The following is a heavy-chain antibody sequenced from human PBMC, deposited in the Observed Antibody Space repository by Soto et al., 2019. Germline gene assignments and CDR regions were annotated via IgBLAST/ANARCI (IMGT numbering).Heavy chain of an antibody. D-gene: IGHD3-10*01. CDR2: ITGSGGDT. V-gene: IGHV3-23*01. CDR3: AKEPRSLVAGRLASGSEVVDV. CDR1: AFTFKFYG. Sequence: PGGSLRLSCAASAFTFKFYGMSWVRQAPGKGLEWVSAITGSGGDTYYADSVKGRFTISRDNSKNMLYLQMNSVRAEDTAIYYCAKEPRSLVAGRLASGSEVVDVWGQGTTVTVSS. J-gene: IGHJ6*02.